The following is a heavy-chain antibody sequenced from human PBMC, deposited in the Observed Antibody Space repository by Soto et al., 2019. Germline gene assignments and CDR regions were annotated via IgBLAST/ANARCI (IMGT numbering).Heavy chain of an antibody. CDR3: ARGVLVRYFDTPRWFDP. J-gene: IGHJ5*02. CDR2: INHSGST. D-gene: IGHD3-9*01. CDR1: GGSISSGGYY. V-gene: IGHV4-39*07. Sequence: PSETLCLTCTVSGGSISSGGYYWSWIRQPPGKGLEWIGEINHSGSTNYNPSLKSRVTISVDTSKNQFSLKLSSVTAADTAVYYCARGVLVRYFDTPRWFDPWGQGTLVTLSS.